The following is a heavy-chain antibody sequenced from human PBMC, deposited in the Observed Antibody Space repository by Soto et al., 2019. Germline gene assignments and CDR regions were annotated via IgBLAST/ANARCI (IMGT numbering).Heavy chain of an antibody. Sequence: GGSLRLSCAASGFTFSSYGMHWVRQAPGKGLEWVAVISYDGSNKYYADSVKGRFTISRDNSKNTLYLQMNSLRAEDTAVYYCAKVMIVVVPTYYGMDVWGQGTTVTVSS. CDR1: GFTFSSYG. CDR2: ISYDGSNK. D-gene: IGHD3-22*01. CDR3: AKVMIVVVPTYYGMDV. J-gene: IGHJ6*02. V-gene: IGHV3-30*18.